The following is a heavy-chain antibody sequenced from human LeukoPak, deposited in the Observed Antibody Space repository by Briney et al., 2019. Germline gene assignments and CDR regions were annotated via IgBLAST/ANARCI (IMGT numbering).Heavy chain of an antibody. CDR2: VYYSGNT. CDR1: GGYIISRSHY. D-gene: IGHD2/OR15-2a*01. Sequence: PSETLSLTCTVSGGYIISRSHYWGWIRQPPGKGLEWIGSVYYSGNTYYNPSLKSRVTISVDTSKNQFSLKLSSVTAADTAVYYCARGPNNFDYWGQGTLVTVSS. CDR3: ARGPNNFDY. V-gene: IGHV4-39*07. J-gene: IGHJ4*02.